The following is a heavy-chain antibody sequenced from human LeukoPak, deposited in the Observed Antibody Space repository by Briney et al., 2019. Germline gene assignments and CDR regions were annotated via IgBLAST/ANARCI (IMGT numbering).Heavy chain of an antibody. Sequence: GGSLRLSCAASGFTFSSYEMNWVRQAPGQGLEWVSYISSSGSTIYYADSVKGRFTISRDNARNSPYLQMNSLRAEDTAVYYCARDGDTVLTRGYYYYMDVWGKGTTVTVSS. CDR2: ISSSGSTI. CDR3: ARDGDTVLTRGYYYYMDV. CDR1: GFTFSSYE. D-gene: IGHD4-23*01. J-gene: IGHJ6*03. V-gene: IGHV3-48*03.